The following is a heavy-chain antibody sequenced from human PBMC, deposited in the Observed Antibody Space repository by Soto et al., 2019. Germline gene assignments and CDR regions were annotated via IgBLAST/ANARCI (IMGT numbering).Heavy chain of an antibody. CDR2: ISGSGGST. J-gene: IGHJ4*02. V-gene: IGHV3-23*01. CDR1: GFTFSSYA. Sequence: GGSLRLSCAASGFTFSSYAMSWVRQAPGKGLEWVSAISGSGGSTYYADSVKGRFTISRDNSKNTLYLQMNSLRAEDTAVYYCAKDKGVSSGWSWDYWGQGTLVTVSS. D-gene: IGHD6-19*01. CDR3: AKDKGVSSGWSWDY.